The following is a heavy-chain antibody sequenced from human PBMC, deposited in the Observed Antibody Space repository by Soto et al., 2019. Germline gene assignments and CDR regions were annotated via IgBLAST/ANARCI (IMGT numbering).Heavy chain of an antibody. CDR3: AKDLAARLTYYDY. J-gene: IGHJ4*02. CDR2: ISGSGGST. D-gene: IGHD6-6*01. Sequence: GGSLRLSCAASGFTFSSYAMSWVRQAPGKGLEWVSAISGSGGSTYYADSVKGRFTISRDNSKNTLYLQMTGLRAEDTAVYYCAKDLAARLTYYDYWGQGTLVTVSS. CDR1: GFTFSSYA. V-gene: IGHV3-23*01.